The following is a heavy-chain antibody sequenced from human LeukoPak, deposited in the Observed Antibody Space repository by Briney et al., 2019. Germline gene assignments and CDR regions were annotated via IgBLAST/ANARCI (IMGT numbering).Heavy chain of an antibody. J-gene: IGHJ4*02. CDR1: GYTFTSYG. Sequence: ASVKVSCKASGYTFTSYGISWVRQAPGQGLEWMGWISAYNGNTNYAQKLQGRVTMTTDTSTSTAYMELSSLRSEDTAVYYCAADAITMVRGVIIRGPHDYWGQGTLVTVSS. CDR2: ISAYNGNT. CDR3: AADAITMVRGVIIRGPHDY. V-gene: IGHV1-18*01. D-gene: IGHD3-10*01.